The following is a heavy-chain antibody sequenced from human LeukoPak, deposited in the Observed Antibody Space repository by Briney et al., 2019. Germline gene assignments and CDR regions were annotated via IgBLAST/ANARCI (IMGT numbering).Heavy chain of an antibody. D-gene: IGHD4-17*01. CDR3: ARGPYGDYDWYFDY. CDR1: GGSISSGGYY. CDR2: IYYSGST. Sequence: SETLSLTCTVSGGSISSGGYYWSWIRQHPGKGLEWIGYIYYSGSTNYNPSLKSRVTISVDTSKNQFSLKLSSVTAADTAVYYCARGPYGDYDWYFDYWGQGTLVTVSS. V-gene: IGHV4-61*08. J-gene: IGHJ4*02.